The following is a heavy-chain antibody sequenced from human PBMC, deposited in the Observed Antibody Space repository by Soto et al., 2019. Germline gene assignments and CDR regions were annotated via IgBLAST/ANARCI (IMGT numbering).Heavy chain of an antibody. Sequence: PGGSLRLSCAASGFTFSSYSMNWIRQAPGKGLEWVSSISSSSSYIYYADSVKGRFTISRDNAKNSLYLQMNSLRAEDTAVYYCARASRRNYAIEDAFDIWGQGTMVTVSS. V-gene: IGHV3-21*01. CDR3: ARASRRNYAIEDAFDI. D-gene: IGHD4-4*01. J-gene: IGHJ3*02. CDR1: GFTFSSYS. CDR2: ISSSSSYI.